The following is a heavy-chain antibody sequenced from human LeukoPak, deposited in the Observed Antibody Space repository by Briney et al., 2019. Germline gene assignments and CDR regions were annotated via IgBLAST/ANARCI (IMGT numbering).Heavy chain of an antibody. CDR3: ARSPPRGVVVTVPLDY. Sequence: GGSLRLSCTASGFALSNHWMNWVRQAPGKGLEWVANIKQDGSAKYCVDSVKGRFTISRDNAKNTLYLQMDSLRAEDTAVYYCARSPPRGVVVTVPLDYWGQGTLVTVSS. V-gene: IGHV3-7*01. CDR2: IKQDGSAK. J-gene: IGHJ4*02. D-gene: IGHD2-21*02. CDR1: GFALSNHW.